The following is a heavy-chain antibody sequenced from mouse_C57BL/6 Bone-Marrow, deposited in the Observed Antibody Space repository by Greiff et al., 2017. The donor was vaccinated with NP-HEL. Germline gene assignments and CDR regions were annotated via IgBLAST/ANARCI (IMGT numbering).Heavy chain of an antibody. CDR1: GFTFSSYA. CDR3: ARDLLGSYDY. CDR2: ISDGGSYT. D-gene: IGHD1-1*02. J-gene: IGHJ2*01. Sequence: DVQLVESGGGLVKPGGSLKLSCAASGFTFSSYAMSWVRQTPEKRLEWVATISDGGSYTYYPDNVKGRFTISRDNAKNNLYLQMSHLKSEDTAMYYCARDLLGSYDYWGQGTTLTVSS. V-gene: IGHV5-4*01.